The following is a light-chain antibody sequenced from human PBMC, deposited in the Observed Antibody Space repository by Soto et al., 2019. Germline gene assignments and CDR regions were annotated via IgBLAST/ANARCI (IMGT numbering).Light chain of an antibody. Sequence: EIVLTQSPGTLSLSPGERVTLSCRASQSVSSSYLAWYQQKLGQAPRLLIYGASTRAASIPDRFSGGGSGTDFPLTISRLEPEDFAVYYCQHYGSSSWTFGLGTRVQIK. J-gene: IGKJ1*01. CDR2: GAS. CDR1: QSVSSSY. V-gene: IGKV3-20*01. CDR3: QHYGSSSWT.